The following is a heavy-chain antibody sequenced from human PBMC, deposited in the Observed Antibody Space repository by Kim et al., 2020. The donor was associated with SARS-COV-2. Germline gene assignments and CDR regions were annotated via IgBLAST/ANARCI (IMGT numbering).Heavy chain of an antibody. CDR2: IYYSGST. Sequence: SETLSLTCTVSGGSISSSSYYWGWIRQPPGKGLEWIGSIYYSGSTYYNPSLKSRVTISVDTSKNQFSLKLSSVTAADTAVYYCAREVVGAINNWFDPWGQGTLVTVSS. V-gene: IGHV4-39*07. CDR1: GGSISSSSYY. D-gene: IGHD1-26*01. CDR3: AREVVGAINNWFDP. J-gene: IGHJ5*02.